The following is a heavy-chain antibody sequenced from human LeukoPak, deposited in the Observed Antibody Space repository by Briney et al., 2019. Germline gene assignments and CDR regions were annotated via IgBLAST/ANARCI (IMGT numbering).Heavy chain of an antibody. CDR2: IYSGGST. J-gene: IGHJ4*02. Sequence: GGSLRLSCAASGFTVSSNYMSWVRQAPGKGLEWVSVIYSGGSTYYADSVKGRFTISRDNSKNTLYVQMKSLRAEDTAVYYCAKDFVVVPGNVNYFDYWGQGTLVTVSS. D-gene: IGHD2-21*02. V-gene: IGHV3-66*01. CDR1: GFTVSSNY. CDR3: AKDFVVVPGNVNYFDY.